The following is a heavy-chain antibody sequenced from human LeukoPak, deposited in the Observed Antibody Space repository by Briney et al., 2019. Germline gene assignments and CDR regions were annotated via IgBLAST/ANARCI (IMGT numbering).Heavy chain of an antibody. CDR1: GFTFSNAW. CDR3: TTADVLRYFDWLLEFDY. Sequence: GGSLRLSCAASGFTFSNAWMSWVRQAPGKGLEWVGSIKSKTDGGTTDYAAPVKGRFTISRDDSKNTLYLQMNSLKTEDTAVYYCTTADVLRYFDWLLEFDYWGQGTLVTVSS. D-gene: IGHD3-9*01. CDR2: IKSKTDGGTT. J-gene: IGHJ4*02. V-gene: IGHV3-15*01.